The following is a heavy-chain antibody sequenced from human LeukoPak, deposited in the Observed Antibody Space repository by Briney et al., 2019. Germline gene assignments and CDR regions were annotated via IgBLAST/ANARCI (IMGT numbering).Heavy chain of an antibody. CDR2: IYHSGST. D-gene: IGHD2-2*01. Sequence: SETLSLTCTVSGGSISSGGYYWSWIRQPPGKGLEWIGYIYHSGSTYYNPSLKSRVTISVDRSKNQFSLKLSSVTAADTAVYYCARVDCSSPPYYYYYYMDVWGKGTTVTVSS. CDR1: GGSISSGGYY. CDR3: ARVDCSSPPYYYYYYMDV. V-gene: IGHV4-30-2*01. J-gene: IGHJ6*03.